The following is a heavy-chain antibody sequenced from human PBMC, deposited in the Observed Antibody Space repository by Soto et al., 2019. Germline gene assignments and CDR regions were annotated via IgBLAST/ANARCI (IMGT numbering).Heavy chain of an antibody. CDR2: IIPIFGTA. V-gene: IGHV1-69*13. Sequence: SVKVSCKASGGTFSSYAISWVRQAPGQGLEWMGGIIPIFGTANYAQKFQGRVTITADESTSTAYMELSSLRSEDTAVYYCARVATYYYDSSGFFFDPWGQGTLVTVSS. D-gene: IGHD3-22*01. J-gene: IGHJ5*02. CDR3: ARVATYYYDSSGFFFDP. CDR1: GGTFSSYA.